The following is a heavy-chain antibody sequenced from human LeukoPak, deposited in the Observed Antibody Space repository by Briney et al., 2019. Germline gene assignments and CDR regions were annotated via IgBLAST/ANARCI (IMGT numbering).Heavy chain of an antibody. J-gene: IGHJ4*02. CDR2: IIPILGIA. CDR1: GGSFSSDA. D-gene: IGHD3-10*01. V-gene: IGHV1-69*04. Sequence: SVNVSCKASGGSFSSDAISWVRQATGQGLEGMGRIIPILGIANYAQKFQGRVTITADKSTSTAYMELSSLRSEDTAVYYCARAPYYYGSGTSGYFDYWGQGTLVTVSS. CDR3: ARAPYYYGSGTSGYFDY.